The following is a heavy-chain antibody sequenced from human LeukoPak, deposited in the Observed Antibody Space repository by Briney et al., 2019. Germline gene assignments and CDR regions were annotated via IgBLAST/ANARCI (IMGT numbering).Heavy chain of an antibody. CDR2: ISYDGSNK. CDR1: GFTFSSYG. D-gene: IGHD4-17*01. Sequence: GGSLRLSCAASGFTFSSYGMHWVRQAPGRGLEWVAVISYDGSNKDYADSVKGRFTISRDNSKNTLDLQMNSLKTEDTAVYYCTTVDYGDYPLVWWGQGTLVTVSS. CDR3: TTVDYGDYPLVW. J-gene: IGHJ4*02. V-gene: IGHV3-30*03.